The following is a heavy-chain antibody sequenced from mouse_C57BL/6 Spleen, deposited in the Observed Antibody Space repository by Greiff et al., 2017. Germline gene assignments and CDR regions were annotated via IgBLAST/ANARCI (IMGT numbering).Heavy chain of an antibody. Sequence: VKVEESGPGLVAPSQSLSITCTVSGFSLTSYAISWVRQPPGKGLEWLGVIWTGGGTNYNSALKSRLSISKDNSKSQVFLKMNSLQTDDTARYYCARTGIGGLYYAMDYWGQGTSVTVSS. V-gene: IGHV2-9-1*01. D-gene: IGHD4-1*01. CDR1: GFSLTSYA. CDR2: IWTGGGT. J-gene: IGHJ4*01. CDR3: ARTGIGGLYYAMDY.